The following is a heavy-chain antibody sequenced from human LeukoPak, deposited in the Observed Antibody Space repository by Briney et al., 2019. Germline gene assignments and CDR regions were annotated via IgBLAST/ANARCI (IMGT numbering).Heavy chain of an antibody. CDR2: INHSGST. CDR3: ARAVDTVTTLGYYYYYMDV. Sequence: SETLSLTCAVYGGSFSGYYWSWIRQPPGKGLEWIGEINHSGSTNYNPSLKSRVTISVDKSKNQFSLKLSSVTAADTAVYYCARAVDTVTTLGYYYYYMDVWGKGTTVTVSS. J-gene: IGHJ6*03. CDR1: GGSFSGYY. D-gene: IGHD4-17*01. V-gene: IGHV4-34*01.